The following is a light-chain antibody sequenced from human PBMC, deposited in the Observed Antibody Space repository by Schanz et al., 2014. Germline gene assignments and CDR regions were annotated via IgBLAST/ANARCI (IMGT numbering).Light chain of an antibody. V-gene: IGKV1-5*01. CDR1: QSISSW. Sequence: DIQMTQSPSTLSASVGDRVTITCRASQSISSWLAWYQQAPGKAPKLLISEASILESGVPSRFSGTGSGTEFTLTISSLQPDDFATYYCQQSYNVPYTFGQGTKLVI. J-gene: IGKJ2*01. CDR2: EAS. CDR3: QQSYNVPYT.